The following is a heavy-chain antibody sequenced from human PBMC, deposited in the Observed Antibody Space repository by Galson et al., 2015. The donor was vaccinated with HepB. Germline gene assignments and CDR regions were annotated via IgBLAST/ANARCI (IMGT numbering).Heavy chain of an antibody. V-gene: IGHV3-23*01. D-gene: IGHD1-26*01. CDR2: MSGSGDST. J-gene: IGHJ4*02. CDR1: GITFRSYA. Sequence: SLRLSCATSGITFRSYAMSWVRQAPGKGLEWVSDMSGSGDSTYYGDSVQGRFTISRDNSKNTLYLQMNSLRAEDTAVYYCAKKGYIVGTTRGFFEYWGQGTLVTVSS. CDR3: AKKGYIVGTTRGFFEY.